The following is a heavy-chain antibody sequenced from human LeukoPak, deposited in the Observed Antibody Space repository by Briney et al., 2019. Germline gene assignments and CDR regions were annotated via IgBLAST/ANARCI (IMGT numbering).Heavy chain of an antibody. CDR2: IYTSGST. Sequence: PSETLSLTCTVSGGSISSGSYYWSWIRQPAGKGLEWIGRIYTSGSTNYNPSPKSRVTISVDTSKNQFSLKLSSVTAADTAVYYCARNTVFWRYYYMDVWGKGTTVTVSS. V-gene: IGHV4-61*02. CDR1: GGSISSGSYY. D-gene: IGHD3-3*01. J-gene: IGHJ6*03. CDR3: ARNTVFWRYYYMDV.